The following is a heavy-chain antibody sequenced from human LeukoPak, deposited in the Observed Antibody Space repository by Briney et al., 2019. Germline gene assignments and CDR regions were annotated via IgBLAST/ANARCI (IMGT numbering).Heavy chain of an antibody. Sequence: SQTLSLTCAVSGGSISSGGYSWSWIRQPPGKGLEWIGYIYRSGSTYYNPSLKSRVTISVDRSKNQFSLKLSSVTAADTAVYYCARGNVPFDYWGQGTLVTVSS. J-gene: IGHJ4*02. D-gene: IGHD2-2*01. V-gene: IGHV4-30-2*01. CDR1: GGSISSGGYS. CDR2: IYRSGST. CDR3: ARGNVPFDY.